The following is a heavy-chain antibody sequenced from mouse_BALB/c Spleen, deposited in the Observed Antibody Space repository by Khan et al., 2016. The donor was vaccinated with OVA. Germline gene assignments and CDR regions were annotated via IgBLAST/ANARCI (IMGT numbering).Heavy chain of an antibody. CDR3: VMGRTY. J-gene: IGHJ3*01. Sequence: EVQLQESGPGLVKPSQSLSLTCTVTGYSITSDYAWNWIRQFPGNKLEWMGYISYSGSTSYNPSLKSRFSISRDTSKKQFFLQLNSVTTEDTATYYCVMGRTYWGQGTLVTVSA. CDR2: ISYSGST. CDR1: GYSITSDYA. D-gene: IGHD2-3*01. V-gene: IGHV3-2*02.